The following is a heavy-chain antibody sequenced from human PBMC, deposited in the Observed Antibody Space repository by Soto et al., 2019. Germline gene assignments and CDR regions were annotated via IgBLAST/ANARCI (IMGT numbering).Heavy chain of an antibody. CDR2: IIPIFGTA. CDR3: ARDQGNTIFGVVSTSYYYYGMDV. J-gene: IGHJ6*02. Sequence: RASVKVSCKASGGTFSSYAISWVRQAPGQGLEWMGGIIPIFGTANYAQKFQGRVTITADKSTSTAYMELSSLRSEDTAVYYCARDQGNTIFGVVSTSYYYYGMDVWGQGTTVTVSS. V-gene: IGHV1-69*06. D-gene: IGHD3-3*01. CDR1: GGTFSSYA.